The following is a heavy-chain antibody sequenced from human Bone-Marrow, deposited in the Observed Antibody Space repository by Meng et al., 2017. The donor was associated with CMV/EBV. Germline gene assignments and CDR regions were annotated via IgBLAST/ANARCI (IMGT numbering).Heavy chain of an antibody. CDR2: ISSSSSDI. J-gene: IGHJ6*02. Sequence: GESLKISCAASGFTFSSYSMNWVRKAPGKGLEWVSFISSSSSDIYYADSVKGRFTISRDNAKNPLYLQMNSLRAEDTAVYYCASDYGMDVWGQGTTVTVSS. CDR3: ASDYGMDV. V-gene: IGHV3-21*06. CDR1: GFTFSSYS.